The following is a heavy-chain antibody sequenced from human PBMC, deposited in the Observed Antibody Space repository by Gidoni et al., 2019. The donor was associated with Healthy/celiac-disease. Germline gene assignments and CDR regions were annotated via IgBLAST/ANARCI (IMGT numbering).Heavy chain of an antibody. CDR2: ISAYNGNT. D-gene: IGHD2-15*01. V-gene: IGHV1-18*01. Sequence: QVQLVRSGAEVKKPGASVKGSCKASGYTFTSYGISWVRQAPGQGLEWMGWISAYNGNTNYAQKLQGRVTMTTDTSTSTAYMELRSLRSDDTAVYYCARDVDIVVVVAVDPHAFDIWGQGTMVTVSS. J-gene: IGHJ3*02. CDR1: GYTFTSYG. CDR3: ARDVDIVVVVAVDPHAFDI.